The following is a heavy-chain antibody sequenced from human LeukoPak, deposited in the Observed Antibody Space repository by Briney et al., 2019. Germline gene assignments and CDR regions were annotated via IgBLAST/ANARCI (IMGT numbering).Heavy chain of an antibody. V-gene: IGHV3-30*03. CDR2: ISYDGGNK. CDR3: ARAMYSSGRTLDY. CDR1: GFTFSNFN. D-gene: IGHD6-19*01. J-gene: IGHJ4*02. Sequence: GGSLRLSCAASGFTFSNFNMHWVRQAPGKGLEWLAYISYDGGNKYYADSVKGRFAISRDNSKNTLYLEMNSLRVEDTAVYYCARAMYSSGRTLDYWGQGTLVTVSS.